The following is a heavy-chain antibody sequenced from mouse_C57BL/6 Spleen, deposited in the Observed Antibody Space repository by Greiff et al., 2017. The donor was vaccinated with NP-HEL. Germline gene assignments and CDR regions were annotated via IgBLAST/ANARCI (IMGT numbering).Heavy chain of an antibody. V-gene: IGHV1-19*01. Sequence: DVKLQESGPVLVKPGASVKMSCKASGYTFTDYYMNWVKQSHGKSLEWIGVINPYNGGTSYNQKFKGKATLTVDKSSSTAYMELNSLTSEDSAVYYCARSRDLSGYFDVWGTGTTVTVSS. CDR3: ARSRDLSGYFDV. CDR2: INPYNGGT. D-gene: IGHD3-2*02. J-gene: IGHJ1*03. CDR1: GYTFTDYY.